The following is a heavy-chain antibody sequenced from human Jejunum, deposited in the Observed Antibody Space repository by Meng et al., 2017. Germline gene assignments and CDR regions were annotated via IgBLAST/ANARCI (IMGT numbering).Heavy chain of an antibody. D-gene: IGHD4-11*01. Sequence: QVELQESGPGLVKPSETLSLTCTISGGSISSDSWSWIRQTPGKGLEWIGNIFYSGSTYYNPSLKSRVTISVDTSKNQFSLKLSPVTAAETAVYYCARRDYSNWFYPWGQGTLVTVSS. CDR3: ARRDYSNWFYP. CDR2: IFYSGST. CDR1: GGSISSDS. V-gene: IGHV4-59*04. J-gene: IGHJ5*02.